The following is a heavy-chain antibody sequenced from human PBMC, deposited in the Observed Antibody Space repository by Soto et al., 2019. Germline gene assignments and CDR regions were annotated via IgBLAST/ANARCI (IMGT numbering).Heavy chain of an antibody. CDR2: IKQDGSEK. D-gene: IGHD3-3*01. V-gene: IGHV3-7*01. Sequence: GGSLRLSCAASGFTFSSYWMSWVRQAPGKGLEWVANIKQDGSEKYYVDSVKGRFTISRDNAKNSLYLQMNSLRAEDTAVYYCARFRPDFWSGYYRYYYMDVWGKGTTVTVSS. CDR1: GFTFSSYW. CDR3: ARFRPDFWSGYYRYYYMDV. J-gene: IGHJ6*03.